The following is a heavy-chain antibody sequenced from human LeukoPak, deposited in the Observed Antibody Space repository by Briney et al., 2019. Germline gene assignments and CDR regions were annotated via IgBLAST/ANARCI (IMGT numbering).Heavy chain of an antibody. CDR3: AKAVAPYYYDSSGRLFDY. CDR1: GFTFSSYA. Sequence: GGSLRLSCAASGFTFSSYAMSWVRQAPGKGLEWVSAISGSGGSTYYADSVKGRFTISRDNFKNTLYLQMNSLRAEDTAVYYCAKAVAPYYYDSSGRLFDYWGQGTLVTVSS. V-gene: IGHV3-23*01. D-gene: IGHD3-22*01. J-gene: IGHJ4*02. CDR2: ISGSGGST.